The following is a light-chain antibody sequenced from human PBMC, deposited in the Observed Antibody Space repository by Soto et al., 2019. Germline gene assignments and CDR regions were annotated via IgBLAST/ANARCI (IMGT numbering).Light chain of an antibody. CDR2: GAS. CDR1: QSVSSSY. J-gene: IGKJ1*01. V-gene: IGKV3-20*01. Sequence: IVLTQSPGTLSLSPGERATLSCSASQSVSSSYLAWYQQKPGQAPRLLIYGASSRATGIPDRFSGSGSGTDFTLTISRLEPEDFAVYYCQQYGSSPQTFGQGTKVDIK. CDR3: QQYGSSPQT.